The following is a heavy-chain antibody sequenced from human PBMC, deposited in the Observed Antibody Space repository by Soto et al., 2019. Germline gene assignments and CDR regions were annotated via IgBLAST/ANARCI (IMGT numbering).Heavy chain of an antibody. CDR2: IYYSGST. D-gene: IGHD6-19*01. CDR3: ASGTLAGGFDP. V-gene: IGHV4-59*01. J-gene: IGHJ5*02. CDR1: GGSISSYY. Sequence: SETLSLTCTVSGGSISSYYWSWIRQPPGKGLEWIGYIYYSGSTNYNPPLKSRVTISVDTSKNQFSLKLSSVTAADTAVYYCASGTLAGGFDPWGQGTLVTLSS.